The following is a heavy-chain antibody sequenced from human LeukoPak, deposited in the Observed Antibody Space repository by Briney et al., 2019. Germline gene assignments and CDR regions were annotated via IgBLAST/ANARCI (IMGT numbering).Heavy chain of an antibody. CDR1: GYTFTSYY. J-gene: IGHJ4*02. CDR2: INPSGGTT. D-gene: IGHD3-22*01. CDR3: ARAGSGGYQGGPLDY. Sequence: GASVKVSCKASGYTFTSYYMHWVRQAPGQGLEWMAIINPSGGTTIYAQKFQGRVTMTRDTSTSTVYMELSSLRSEDTAVYYCARAGSGGYQGGPLDYWGQGTLVTVSS. V-gene: IGHV1-46*01.